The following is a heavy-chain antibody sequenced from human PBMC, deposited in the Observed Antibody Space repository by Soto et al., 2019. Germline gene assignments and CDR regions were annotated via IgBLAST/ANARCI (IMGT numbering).Heavy chain of an antibody. CDR3: ARSFTRSRRGGVAFDY. CDR2: IVPIDGST. D-gene: IGHD3-3*01. Sequence: QVQLVQSGAEVKKPGSSVKVSCTTSGGTISSFAINWVRQAPGQGLEWMGGIVPIDGSTNYAEKFQGRVTMTADASTSTVYMDLSSLRSEDTAVYYCARSFTRSRRGGVAFDYWGQGTLLSVSP. CDR1: GGTISSFA. J-gene: IGHJ4*02. V-gene: IGHV1-69*01.